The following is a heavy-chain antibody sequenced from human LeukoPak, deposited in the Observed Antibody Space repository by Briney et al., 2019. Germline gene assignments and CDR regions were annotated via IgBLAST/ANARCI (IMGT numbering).Heavy chain of an antibody. CDR2: IYSGGGT. CDR1: GLTVSSSH. J-gene: IGHJ4*02. D-gene: IGHD3-22*01. CDR3: ARVDHYYDSSGYHGAFDY. V-gene: IGHV3-66*01. Sequence: DPGGSLRLSCAVSGLTVSSSHMSWVRQAPGKGLEWVSVIYSGGGTYYAASVKGRFTISRDNSKNTVSLQMNSLRAEDTAVYYCARVDHYYDSSGYHGAFDYWGQGTLVTVSS.